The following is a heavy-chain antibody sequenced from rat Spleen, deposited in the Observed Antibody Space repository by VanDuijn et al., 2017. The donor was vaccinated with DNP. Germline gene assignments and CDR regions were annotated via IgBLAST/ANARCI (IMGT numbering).Heavy chain of an antibody. J-gene: IGHJ4*01. Sequence: EVQLVESGGVLVQPGRSLKLSCAASGFTFSNYGMAWICQTPTKGLEWVATISDDGSRTFYRDSVQGRFTISRDNAKNILYLQMDSLRSEDTATYYCTRGTPAAYWGQGASVTVSS. D-gene: IGHD4-1*01. V-gene: IGHV5-29*01. CDR3: TRGTPAAY. CDR1: GFTFSNYG. CDR2: ISDDGSRT.